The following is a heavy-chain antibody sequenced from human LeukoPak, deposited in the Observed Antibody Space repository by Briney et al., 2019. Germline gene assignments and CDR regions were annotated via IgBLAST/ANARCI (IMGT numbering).Heavy chain of an antibody. CDR1: GYTFTGYY. V-gene: IGHV1-2*02. CDR3: ARETSIAARPWYFQH. CDR2: INPNSGDT. D-gene: IGHD6-6*01. J-gene: IGHJ1*01. Sequence: GASVKVSCKASGYTFTGYYMHWVRQAPGQGLEWMGWINPNSGDTNYVQKFQGRVTVTRDTSISTAYMELSRLRSDDTAVYYCARETSIAARPWYFQHWGQGTLVTVSS.